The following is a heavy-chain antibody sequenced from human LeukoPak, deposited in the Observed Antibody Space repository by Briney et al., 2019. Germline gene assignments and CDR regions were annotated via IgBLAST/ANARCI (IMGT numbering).Heavy chain of an antibody. CDR2: TEPGTGS. CDR1: GFTFSTYS. CDR3: ARDYRDAYGYRYFDL. Sequence: GGSLRLSCPASGFTFSTYSMNWVRPAPGKGLEWVSSTEPGTGSIADPVQGPFTISRENANNSLYLRMNSLRVEDTAVYYCARDYRDAYGYRYFDLWGRGTLVTVSS. V-gene: IGHV3-21*01. J-gene: IGHJ2*01. D-gene: IGHD3-10*01.